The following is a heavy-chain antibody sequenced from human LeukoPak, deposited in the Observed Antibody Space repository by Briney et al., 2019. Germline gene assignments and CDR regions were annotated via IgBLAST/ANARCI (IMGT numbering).Heavy chain of an antibody. D-gene: IGHD3-9*01. Sequence: PSETLSLTCTVAGVSISSYYWSWIRQPPGKGLDWLGYIYYSGSTNYNPSLKTRATISVDTSKNQFSLKLSSVTAADTAVYYCARFVGYYDILSYYYYGMDVWGQGTTVTVAS. J-gene: IGHJ6*02. CDR3: ARFVGYYDILSYYYYGMDV. CDR1: GVSISSYY. CDR2: IYYSGST. V-gene: IGHV4-59*08.